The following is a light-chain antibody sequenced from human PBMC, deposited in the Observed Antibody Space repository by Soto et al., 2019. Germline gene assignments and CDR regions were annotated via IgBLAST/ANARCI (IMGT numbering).Light chain of an antibody. Sequence: QSVLTQPASVSGSPGQSITISCTGTSSDVGGYDYVSWYQHHPGKAPKLMIYDVSNRPSGVSSRFSGSKSDNTASLTIYGLQAEDEADYYCSSYTSRSTVVFGGGTKLTVL. CDR1: SSDVGGYDY. CDR3: SSYTSRSTVV. V-gene: IGLV2-14*01. CDR2: DVS. J-gene: IGLJ2*01.